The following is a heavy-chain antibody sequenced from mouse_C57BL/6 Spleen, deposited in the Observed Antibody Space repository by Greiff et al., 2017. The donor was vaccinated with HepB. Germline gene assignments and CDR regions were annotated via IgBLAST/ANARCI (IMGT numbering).Heavy chain of an antibody. J-gene: IGHJ2*01. CDR1: GYSFTGYF. D-gene: IGHD2-3*01. Sequence: VQLQQSGPELVKPGDSVKISCKASGYSFTGYFMNWVMQSHGKSLEWIGRINPYNGDTFYNQKFKGKATLTVDKSSSTAHMELRSLTSEDSAVYYCARDDGLYYFDYWGQGTTLTVSS. CDR3: ARDDGLYYFDY. V-gene: IGHV1-20*01. CDR2: INPYNGDT.